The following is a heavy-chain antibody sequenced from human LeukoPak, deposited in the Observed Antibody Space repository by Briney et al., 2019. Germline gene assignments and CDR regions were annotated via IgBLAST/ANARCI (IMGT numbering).Heavy chain of an antibody. CDR1: GFTFCSYW. J-gene: IGHJ6*02. CDR2: INHNGNAN. V-gene: IGHV3-7*03. D-gene: IGHD3-16*01. Sequence: GGSLRLSCAASGFTFCSYWMNWARQAPGKGLEWVASINHNGNANYYVDSVKGRFTISRDNAKNSLYLQMSNLRAEDTAVYFCARGGGLDVWGQGPTVTVSS. CDR3: ARGGGLDV.